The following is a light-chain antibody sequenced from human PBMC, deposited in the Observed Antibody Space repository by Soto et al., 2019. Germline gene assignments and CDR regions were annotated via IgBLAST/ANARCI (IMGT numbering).Light chain of an antibody. CDR2: DAS. V-gene: IGKV3-11*01. CDR1: ESVSSY. CDR3: QHRGKWPRT. Sequence: EIVLTQSPATLSLSPGESVTLSCRASESVSSYLAWYQQKPGQAPRLLIYDASNRATDIPARFSGSGSGTDFTLTISSLAYEDFGVYYCQHRGKWPRTFGQGTKLEIK. J-gene: IGKJ2*01.